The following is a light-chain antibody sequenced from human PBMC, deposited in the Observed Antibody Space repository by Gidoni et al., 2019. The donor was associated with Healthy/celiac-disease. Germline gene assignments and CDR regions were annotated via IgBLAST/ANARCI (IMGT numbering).Light chain of an antibody. J-gene: IGKJ2*01. Sequence: DIVMTQSPDSLAVSLGERATINCKSRQSVLYSSNNKNYVAWYQQKPGQPPKLLISWAATRESGVPNRFSGSGSGTDFTLTISSLQAEDVAVYYCQQYYSTPYTFGQGTKLEI. CDR2: WAA. CDR1: QSVLYSSNNKNY. V-gene: IGKV4-1*01. CDR3: QQYYSTPYT.